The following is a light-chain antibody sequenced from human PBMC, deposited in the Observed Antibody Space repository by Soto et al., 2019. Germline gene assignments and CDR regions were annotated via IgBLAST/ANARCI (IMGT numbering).Light chain of an antibody. V-gene: IGKV3-15*01. CDR2: GAS. CDR1: QSVSSN. Sequence: EIVMTQSPATLSVSPGERATLSCRASQSVSSNLAWYQQKPGQAPRLLIYGASTKATGIPARFSGSRSGTEFTLTISSLQPEDFAVYYCQQYSNWPPTFGQGTRLEIK. J-gene: IGKJ5*01. CDR3: QQYSNWPPT.